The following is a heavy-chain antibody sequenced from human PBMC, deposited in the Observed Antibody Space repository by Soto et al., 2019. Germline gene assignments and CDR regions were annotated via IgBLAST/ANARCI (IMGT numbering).Heavy chain of an antibody. D-gene: IGHD3-10*01. V-gene: IGHV3-48*01. Sequence: EVQLVESGGGLVQPGGSLRLSCAASGFSISDCSMNWVRRAPGKGLEWISYISTNNDAIYYADSVKGRFTISRDNAKNSLYLQMNSLRAEDTALYHCASVLGSRRSGSYPSYWGQGTLVTVSS. CDR3: ASVLGSRRSGSYPSY. J-gene: IGHJ4*02. CDR1: GFSISDCS. CDR2: ISTNNDAI.